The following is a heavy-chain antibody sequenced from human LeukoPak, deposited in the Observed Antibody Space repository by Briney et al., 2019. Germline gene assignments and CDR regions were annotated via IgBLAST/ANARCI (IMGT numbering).Heavy chain of an antibody. CDR1: GFTFSSYG. Sequence: PGGSLRLSCAASGFTFSSYGMHWVRQAPGKGLEWVAVISFDGSNKYYTDSVKGRFTIPRDNSKNTLYLQMNSLRPEDTAVYYCARGDLHYYDSTRRGLDIWGQGTMVTVSS. D-gene: IGHD3-10*01. J-gene: IGHJ3*02. V-gene: IGHV3-30*03. CDR3: ARGDLHYYDSTRRGLDI. CDR2: ISFDGSNK.